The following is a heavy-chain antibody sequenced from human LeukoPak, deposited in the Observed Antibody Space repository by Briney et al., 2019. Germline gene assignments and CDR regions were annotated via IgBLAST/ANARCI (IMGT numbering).Heavy chain of an antibody. CDR1: GFTVSSNY. D-gene: IGHD3-9*01. CDR3: ARSGVLRYGTS. Sequence: GGSLRLSCAASGFTVSSNYMSWVRQAPGKGLEWVSVIYSGSSTYYADSVKGRFNISRDISKNTVYLQMNSLRAEDTAVYYCARSGVLRYGTSWGQGTLVTVSS. J-gene: IGHJ5*02. CDR2: IYSGSST. V-gene: IGHV3-66*01.